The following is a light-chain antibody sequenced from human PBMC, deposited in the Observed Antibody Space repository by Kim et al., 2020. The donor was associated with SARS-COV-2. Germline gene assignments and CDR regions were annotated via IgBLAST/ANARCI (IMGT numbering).Light chain of an antibody. CDR3: QQYNNRFPFT. V-gene: IGKV3-15*01. Sequence: VMTQSPVTLSLSPGERATLFCRASHSVSTNLAWYHQKPGQAPRLLIYGASTRATGIPARISGSGSGTDFTLTITSLQSEDFGIYYCQQYNNRFPFTFGQGTKLGI. CDR2: GAS. CDR1: HSVSTN. J-gene: IGKJ2*01.